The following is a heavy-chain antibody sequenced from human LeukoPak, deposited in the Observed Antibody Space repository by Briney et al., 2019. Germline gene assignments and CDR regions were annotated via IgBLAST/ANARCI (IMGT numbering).Heavy chain of an antibody. CDR3: ARASGMVAAAEDAFDI. D-gene: IGHD6-13*01. CDR2: IYYSGST. J-gene: IGHJ3*02. Sequence: PSETLSLTCTVSGGSISSYYWSWIRQPPGKGLEWIGYIYYSGSTNYNPSLGSRVTISVDTSKNQFSLKLSSVTAADTAVYYCARASGMVAAAEDAFDIWGQGTMVTVSS. V-gene: IGHV4-59*01. CDR1: GGSISSYY.